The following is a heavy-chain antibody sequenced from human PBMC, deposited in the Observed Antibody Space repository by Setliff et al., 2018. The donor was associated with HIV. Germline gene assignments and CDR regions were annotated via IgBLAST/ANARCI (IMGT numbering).Heavy chain of an antibody. J-gene: IGHJ5*02. CDR2: IYYSGST. Sequence: SETLSLTCTVSGGSIGSGGYYWSWIRQHPGKDLEWIGYIYYSGSTYYNPSFKRRLSISVDTYKNQFSLKLSSVTAADTAVYYCARSTYYFDSSGYKYNWFDPWGQGTRVTVSS. D-gene: IGHD3-22*01. CDR3: ARSTYYFDSSGYKYNWFDP. V-gene: IGHV4-31*03. CDR1: GGSIGSGGYY.